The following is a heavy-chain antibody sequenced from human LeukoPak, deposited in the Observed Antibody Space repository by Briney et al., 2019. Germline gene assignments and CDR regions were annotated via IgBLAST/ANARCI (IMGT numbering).Heavy chain of an antibody. J-gene: IGHJ4*02. CDR3: ARDRGDGYSPDFDY. Sequence: GGSLRLSCAASGFTFSSYSMNWVRQAPGKGLGWVSSISSSSSYIYYADSVKGRFTIPRDNAKNSLYLQMNSLRAEDTAVYYCARDRGDGYSPDFDYWGQGTLVTVSS. V-gene: IGHV3-21*01. CDR1: GFTFSSYS. D-gene: IGHD5-24*01. CDR2: ISSSSSYI.